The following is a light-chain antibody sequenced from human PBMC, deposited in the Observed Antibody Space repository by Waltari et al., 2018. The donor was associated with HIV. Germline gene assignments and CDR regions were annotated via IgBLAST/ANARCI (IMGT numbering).Light chain of an antibody. Sequence: DIQMTQSPSSVSASVGDRVTITCRATQDVGTVLAWYQQRPGKAPYLLIYAASHLKSGVPSRFSGSGSGTDFTLTISSLQPEDFATYYCHQANTFPYTFGQGTKLEMK. V-gene: IGKV1-12*01. J-gene: IGKJ2*01. CDR3: HQANTFPYT. CDR2: AAS. CDR1: QDVGTV.